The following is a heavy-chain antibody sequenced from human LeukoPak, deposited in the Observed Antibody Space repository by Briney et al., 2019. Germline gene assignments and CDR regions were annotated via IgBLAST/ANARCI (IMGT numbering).Heavy chain of an antibody. J-gene: IGHJ3*02. D-gene: IGHD3-22*01. CDR3: ARGAVVVTEPFAFDI. V-gene: IGHV4-30-4*01. Sequence: SQTLSLTCTVSGGSISSGDYYWSWIRQPPGKGLEWIGYIYYSGSTYYNPSLKSRVTISVDTSKNQFSLKLSSVTAADTAVYYCARGAVVVTEPFAFDIWGQGTMVTVSS. CDR2: IYYSGST. CDR1: GGSISSGDYY.